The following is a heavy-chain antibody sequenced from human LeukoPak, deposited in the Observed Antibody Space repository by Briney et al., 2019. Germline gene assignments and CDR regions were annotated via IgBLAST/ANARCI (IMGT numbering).Heavy chain of an antibody. Sequence: GGSLRPSCAASGFTFSSYWMSWVRQAPGKGLEWVVNIKQDGSEKYYVDSVKGRFTISRDNAKNSLYLQMNSLRAEDTAVYYCAREHPGSQLPPDYWGQGTLVTVSS. CDR2: IKQDGSEK. D-gene: IGHD2-2*01. CDR1: GFTFSSYW. V-gene: IGHV3-7*01. CDR3: AREHPGSQLPPDY. J-gene: IGHJ4*02.